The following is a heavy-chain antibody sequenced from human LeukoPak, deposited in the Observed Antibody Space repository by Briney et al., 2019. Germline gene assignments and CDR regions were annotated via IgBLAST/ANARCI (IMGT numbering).Heavy chain of an antibody. CDR3: TKDRGYSFIGAMDA. Sequence: GRSLRLSCVASGFAFWSHGMHWVRQVPGQGLQWVASVCYDGSNKYYADFAQGRFIISRDNPKNTLYLEMNSLRVEDTAVYFCTKDRGYSFIGAMDAWGQGTTVSVSS. V-gene: IGHV3-30*02. D-gene: IGHD5-12*01. J-gene: IGHJ6*02. CDR2: VCYDGSNK. CDR1: GFAFWSHG.